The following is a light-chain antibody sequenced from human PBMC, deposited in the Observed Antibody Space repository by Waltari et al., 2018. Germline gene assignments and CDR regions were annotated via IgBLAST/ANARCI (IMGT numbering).Light chain of an antibody. CDR3: QQYYSTPPYT. Sequence: DIVMTQSPDSLAVSLGEWATINCKSSQSVLYSSNNKNYLAWYQQKPGQPPKLLIYWASTRESGVPDRFSGSGSGTDFTLTISSLQAEDVAVYYYQQYYSTPPYTFGQGTKLEIK. V-gene: IGKV4-1*01. CDR2: WAS. CDR1: QSVLYSSNNKNY. J-gene: IGKJ2*01.